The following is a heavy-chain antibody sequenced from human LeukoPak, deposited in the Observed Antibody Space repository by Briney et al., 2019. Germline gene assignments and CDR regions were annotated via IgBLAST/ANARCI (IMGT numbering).Heavy chain of an antibody. D-gene: IGHD6-13*01. CDR1: GGTFSSYA. V-gene: IGHV1-69*04. CDR2: IIPILGIA. CDR3: ARDLSSSWPGYNWFDP. J-gene: IGHJ5*02. Sequence: ASVKVSCKASGGTFSSYAISWVRQAPGQGLEWMGRIIPILGIANYAQKFQCRVTITADKSTSTAYMELSSLRSEDTAVYYCARDLSSSWPGYNWFDPWGQGTLVTVSS.